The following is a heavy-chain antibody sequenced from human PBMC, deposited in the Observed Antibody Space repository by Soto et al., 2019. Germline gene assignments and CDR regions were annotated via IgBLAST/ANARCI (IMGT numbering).Heavy chain of an antibody. CDR2: ISSSGDGT. Sequence: GGSLRLSCAASGFTFNSYAMTWVRQAPGKGLEWVSIISSSGDGTYYVDSVKGRFTISRDNSRNTLNLQMNSLRAEDTAVYYCARTPPGATMVRGPYYYFDLWGRGTLVTVSS. CDR1: GFTFNSYA. CDR3: ARTPPGATMVRGPYYYFDL. V-gene: IGHV3-23*01. J-gene: IGHJ2*01. D-gene: IGHD3-10*01.